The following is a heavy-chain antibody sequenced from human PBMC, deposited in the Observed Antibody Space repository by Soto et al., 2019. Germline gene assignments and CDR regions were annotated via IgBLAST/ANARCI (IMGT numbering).Heavy chain of an antibody. CDR1: GGTFSSYA. CDR2: IIPIFGTA. D-gene: IGHD5-12*01. Sequence: SVKLSCKASGGTFSSYAISWVRQAPGQGLEWMGGIIPIFGTANYAQKFQGRVTITADESTSTAYMELSSLRSEDTAVYYCARDRGENSGYDFSRWGQGTLVTVSS. CDR3: ARDRGENSGYDFSR. V-gene: IGHV1-69*13. J-gene: IGHJ4*02.